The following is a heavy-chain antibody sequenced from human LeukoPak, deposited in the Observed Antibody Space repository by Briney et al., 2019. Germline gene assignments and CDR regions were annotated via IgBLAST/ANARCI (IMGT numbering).Heavy chain of an antibody. CDR2: ISGSGGST. J-gene: IGHJ3*02. CDR3: ARVNWNNDAFDI. Sequence: AGGSLRLSCAASGFTFSSYAMSWVRQAPGKGLEWVSAISGSGGSTYYADSVKGRFTISRDNSKNTLYLQMNSLRAEDTAVYYCARVNWNNDAFDIWGQGTMVTVSS. D-gene: IGHD1/OR15-1a*01. V-gene: IGHV3-23*01. CDR1: GFTFSSYA.